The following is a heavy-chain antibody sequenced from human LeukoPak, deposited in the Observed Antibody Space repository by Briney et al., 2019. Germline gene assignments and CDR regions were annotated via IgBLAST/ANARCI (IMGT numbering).Heavy chain of an antibody. CDR2: ISWNSGSI. V-gene: IGHV3-9*01. Sequence: GGSLRLSCAASGFTFDNYAMHWVRQAPGKGLGWVSGISWNSGSISYADSVKGRFTISRDNAKNSLYLQMNSLRAEDTALYYCAKGAGRRGCNYYYYYYMDVWGKGTTVTVSS. J-gene: IGHJ6*03. CDR3: AKGAGRRGCNYYYYYYMDV. CDR1: GFTFDNYA. D-gene: IGHD3-22*01.